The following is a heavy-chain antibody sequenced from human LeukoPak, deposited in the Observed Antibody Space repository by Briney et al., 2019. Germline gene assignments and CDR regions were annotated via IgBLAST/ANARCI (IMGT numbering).Heavy chain of an antibody. J-gene: IGHJ3*02. CDR2: IYSGGST. Sequence: SGGSLRLSCAASGFTVSSNYMSWVRQAPGRGLEWVSVIYSGGSTYYADSVKGRFTISRDNSKNTLYLQMNSLRAEDTAVYYCARDRSLVGATTGDAFDIWGQGTMVTVSS. V-gene: IGHV3-66*02. CDR3: ARDRSLVGATTGDAFDI. D-gene: IGHD1-26*01. CDR1: GFTVSSNY.